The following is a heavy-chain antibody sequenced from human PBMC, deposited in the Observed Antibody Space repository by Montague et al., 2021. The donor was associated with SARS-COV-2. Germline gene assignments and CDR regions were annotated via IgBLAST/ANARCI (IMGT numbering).Heavy chain of an antibody. J-gene: IGHJ4*02. D-gene: IGHD2-2*01. CDR3: AKKGWDVLVVPPAAPYFNX. V-gene: IGHV3-30*04. CDR2: ISYDGSSK. Sequence: SLRLSCAASGFNFSTYSLHWVRQAPGKGLEWVAIISYDGSSKDYADSVKGRFTISRDNSKNTLYLQMNSLRAEDTGVYYCAKKGWDVLVVPPAAPYFNXWGQGTLVTVSS. CDR1: GFNFSTYS.